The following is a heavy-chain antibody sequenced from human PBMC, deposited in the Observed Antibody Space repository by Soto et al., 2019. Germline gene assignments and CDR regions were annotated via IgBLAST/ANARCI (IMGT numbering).Heavy chain of an antibody. CDR1: GFTFSNAW. CDR2: IKSKTDGGTT. CDR3: TTDVGTDYYDSSGYYYFDY. V-gene: IGHV3-15*07. J-gene: IGHJ4*02. Sequence: PGGSLRLSCAASGFTFSNAWMNWVRQAPGKGLEWVGRIKSKTDGGTTDYAAPVKGRFTISRDDSKNTLYLQMNSLKTEDTAVYYCTTDVGTDYYDSSGYYYFDYWGQGTLVTVSS. D-gene: IGHD3-22*01.